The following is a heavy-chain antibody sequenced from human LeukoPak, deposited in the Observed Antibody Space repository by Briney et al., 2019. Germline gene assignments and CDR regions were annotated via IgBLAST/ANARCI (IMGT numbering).Heavy chain of an antibody. CDR1: GYTFTSYG. Sequence: GASVKVSCKASGYTFTSYGISWVRQAPGQGLEWMGWISAYNGNTNYAQKLQGRVTMTTDTSTSTAYMELRSLRSDDTAVYYCARDLDSQTYYDFWSGYYSDRAFDIWGQGTMVTVSS. CDR3: ARDLDSQTYYDFWSGYYSDRAFDI. D-gene: IGHD3-3*01. CDR2: ISAYNGNT. J-gene: IGHJ3*02. V-gene: IGHV1-18*01.